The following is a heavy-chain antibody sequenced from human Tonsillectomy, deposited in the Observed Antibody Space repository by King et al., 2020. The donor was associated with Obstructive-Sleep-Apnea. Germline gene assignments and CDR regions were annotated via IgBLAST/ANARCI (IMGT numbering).Heavy chain of an antibody. V-gene: IGHV4-34*01. CDR3: AAYYYDSSGYEFDP. CDR1: GGSFSGYY. Sequence: VQLQQWGAGLLKPSETLSLTCAVYGGSFSGYYWSWIRQPPGKGLEWIGEINHSGSTNYNPSLKSRVTISVDTSKNQFSLKLSSVTAADTAVYYCAAYYYDSSGYEFDPWGLGTLVTVSS. CDR2: INHSGST. J-gene: IGHJ5*02. D-gene: IGHD3-22*01.